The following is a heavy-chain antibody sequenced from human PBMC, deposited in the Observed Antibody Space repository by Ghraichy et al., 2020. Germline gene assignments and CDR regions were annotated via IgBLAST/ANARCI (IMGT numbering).Heavy chain of an antibody. D-gene: IGHD2-15*01. Sequence: SETLSLTCTVSGGSISSYYWSWIRQPPGKGLEWIGYIYYSGSTNYNPSLKSRVTISVDTSKNQFSLKLSSVTAADTAVYYWAREQVVAAGLDPWGQGTLVTVSS. J-gene: IGHJ5*02. CDR1: GGSISSYY. V-gene: IGHV4-59*01. CDR2: IYYSGST. CDR3: AREQVVAAGLDP.